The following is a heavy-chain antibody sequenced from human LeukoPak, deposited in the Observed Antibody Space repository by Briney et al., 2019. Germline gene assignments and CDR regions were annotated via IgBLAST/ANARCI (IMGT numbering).Heavy chain of an antibody. J-gene: IGHJ5*02. D-gene: IGHD3-16*01. V-gene: IGHV4-59*08. CDR3: ARLYAGAYTRVDP. Sequence: PSETLSLTCTVSGGSISGFHWSWIRQPPGKGLEYIGDVFYSGGTNYNSSLKSRLTISVDTSRNQFSLKLTSVTAADTAVYYCARLYAGAYTRVDPWGQGTLVAVSS. CDR1: GGSISGFH. CDR2: VFYSGGT.